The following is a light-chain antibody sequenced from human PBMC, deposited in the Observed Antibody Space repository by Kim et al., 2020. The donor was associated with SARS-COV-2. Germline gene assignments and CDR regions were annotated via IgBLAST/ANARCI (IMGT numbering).Light chain of an antibody. V-gene: IGKV2-24*01. CDR2: RIS. J-gene: IGKJ2*01. CDR3: MQGKQLPNT. Sequence: ASISCRSSQSLVHSDGNTYLSWLQQRPGQPPRLLIYRISSRFSGVPDRFSGSGTGTDFTLEISRVEAEDVGVYYCMQGKQLPNTFGQGTKLEI. CDR1: QSLVHSDGNTY.